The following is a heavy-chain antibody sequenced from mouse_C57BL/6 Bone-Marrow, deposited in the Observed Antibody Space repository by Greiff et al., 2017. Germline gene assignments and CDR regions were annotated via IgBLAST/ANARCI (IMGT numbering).Heavy chain of an antibody. D-gene: IGHD2-3*01. CDR1: GYTFTSYW. CDR3: ADGYYAMDY. Sequence: QVQLQQPGAELVMPGASVKLSCKASGYTFTSYWMHWVKQRPGQGLEWIGEIDPSDSYTNYNQKFKGKSTLTVDKSSSTAYMQLSSLTSEDSAVYHCADGYYAMDYWGQGTSVTVSS. CDR2: IDPSDSYT. J-gene: IGHJ4*01. V-gene: IGHV1-69*01.